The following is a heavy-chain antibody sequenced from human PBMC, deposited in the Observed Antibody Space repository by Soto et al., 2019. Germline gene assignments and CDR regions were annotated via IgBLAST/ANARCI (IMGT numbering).Heavy chain of an antibody. CDR3: ALTVTTVDNWYDP. CDR1: GGSIRGYY. J-gene: IGHJ5*02. D-gene: IGHD4-4*01. Sequence: QVQLQESGPGLVKPSETLSLTCTVSGGSIRGYYWSWIRQSPEKGLEWIGHIYYSGSPKDNPSLTSRVTISEDMSKNQFSVNLRSVPAADAAIYYCALTVTTVDNWYDPWGQGILVTVSS. CDR2: IYYSGSP. V-gene: IGHV4-59*08.